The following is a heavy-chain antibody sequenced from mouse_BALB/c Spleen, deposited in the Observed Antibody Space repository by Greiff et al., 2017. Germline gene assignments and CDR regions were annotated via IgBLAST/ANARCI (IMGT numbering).Heavy chain of an antibody. Sequence: EVQLVESGGGLVQPGGSLKLSCAASGFTFSSYGMSWVRQTPDKRLELVATINSNGGSTYYPDSVKGRFTISRDNAKNTLYLQMSSLKSEDTAMYYCARGGTTVVPDYWGAGTTVTVSS. CDR3: ARGGTTVVPDY. J-gene: IGHJ1*01. D-gene: IGHD1-1*01. V-gene: IGHV5-6-3*01. CDR2: INSNGGST. CDR1: GFTFSSYG.